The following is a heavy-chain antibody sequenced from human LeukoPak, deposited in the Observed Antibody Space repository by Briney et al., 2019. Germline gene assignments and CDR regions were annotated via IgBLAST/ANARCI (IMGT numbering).Heavy chain of an antibody. CDR3: ARSVLGAYGAFDY. V-gene: IGHV4-4*02. CDR1: GDSISSSHW. CDR2: IYHSGST. J-gene: IGHJ4*02. Sequence: SETLSLTCAVSGDSISSSHWWGWVRQPPGKGLEWIGEIYHSGSTNYNPSLKSRVTISVDKSKNQVSLKLSSVTAADTAVYYCARSVLGAYGAFDYWGQGALVTVSS. D-gene: IGHD5-12*01.